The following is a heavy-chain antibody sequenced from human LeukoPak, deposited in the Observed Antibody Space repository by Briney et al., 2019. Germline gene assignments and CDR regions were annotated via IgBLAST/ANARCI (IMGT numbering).Heavy chain of an antibody. Sequence: GGSLRLSCAASGFTFSSYAMHWVSQAPGKGLEWVAVISYDGSNKYYADSVKGRFTISRDNSKNTLYLQMNSLRAEDTAVYYCASGQDYYDSSGYYVYWGQGTLVTVSS. J-gene: IGHJ4*02. V-gene: IGHV3-30-3*01. CDR2: ISYDGSNK. CDR3: ASGQDYYDSSGYYVY. CDR1: GFTFSSYA. D-gene: IGHD3-22*01.